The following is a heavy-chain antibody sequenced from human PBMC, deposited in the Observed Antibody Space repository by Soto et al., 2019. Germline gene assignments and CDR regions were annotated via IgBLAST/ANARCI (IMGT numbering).Heavy chain of an antibody. J-gene: IGHJ4*02. D-gene: IGHD4-4*01. CDR1: GYIFTSYA. CDR2: INAGNGDT. V-gene: IGHV1-3*01. Sequence: GASVKVSCKTSGYIFTSYAMHWVRQAPGQRLEWMGWINAGNGDTKYSQKFQSRVTINRDTSANTAFMELSSLRSEDTAIYYCARELQGLYYFDFWGQGTLVTVSS. CDR3: ARELQGLYYFDF.